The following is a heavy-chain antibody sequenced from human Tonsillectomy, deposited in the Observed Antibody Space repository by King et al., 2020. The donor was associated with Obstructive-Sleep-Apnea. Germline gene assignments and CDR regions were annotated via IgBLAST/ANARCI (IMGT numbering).Heavy chain of an antibody. V-gene: IGHV3-33*06. CDR2: IWYDGSNK. CDR1: GFTFSSYG. Sequence: QLVQSGGGVVQPGRSLRLSCAASGFTFSSYGMHWVRQAPGKGLEWVAVIWYDGSNKYYADSVKGRFTISRDNSKNTLYLQMNSLRAEDTAVYYCAKELNYYGSGSYYNPVGYWGQGTLVTVSS. CDR3: AKELNYYGSGSYYNPVGY. D-gene: IGHD3-10*01. J-gene: IGHJ4*02.